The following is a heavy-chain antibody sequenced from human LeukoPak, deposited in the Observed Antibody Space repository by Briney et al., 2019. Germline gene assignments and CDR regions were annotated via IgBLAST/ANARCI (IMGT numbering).Heavy chain of an antibody. V-gene: IGHV4-59*08. D-gene: IGHD6-19*01. Sequence: SETLSLTCTVSGGSISSFHWSWIRQPPGKGLESIGYIYDSESTNYNPSLKSRVTISLDTSKSQFSLKLSSVTAADTAVYYCARHSNNGWYTIDYWGQGTLVTVSS. CDR2: IYDSEST. J-gene: IGHJ4*02. CDR1: GGSISSFH. CDR3: ARHSNNGWYTIDY.